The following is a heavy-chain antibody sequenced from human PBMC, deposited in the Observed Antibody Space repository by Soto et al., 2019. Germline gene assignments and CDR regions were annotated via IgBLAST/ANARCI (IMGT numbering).Heavy chain of an antibody. V-gene: IGHV1-69*06. D-gene: IGHD6-13*01. CDR3: ATREQLAHFDS. CDR2: IIPMFGTA. CDR1: GGTFSSYV. Sequence: QVQLVQSGAEVKKPGSSVKVSCKASGGTFSSYVINWVRQAPGQGLEWMGGIIPMFGTANYAQKFQGRVSINADKSTYTAYMELTSLRSEDTAVYYCATREQLAHFDSWGQGTLVTVSS. J-gene: IGHJ4*02.